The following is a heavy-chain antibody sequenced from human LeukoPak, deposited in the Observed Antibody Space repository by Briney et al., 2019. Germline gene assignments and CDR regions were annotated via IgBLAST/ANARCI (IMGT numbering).Heavy chain of an antibody. J-gene: IGHJ6*03. Sequence: GASVRVSCKASGYTFTSYDINWVRQATGQGLEWMGWMNPNSGNTGYAQKFQGRVTITRNTSISTAYMELSSLRSEDTAVYYCARARRGYSNHYYYYYMDVWGKGTTVTVSS. CDR3: ARARRGYSNHYYYYYMDV. CDR1: GYTFTSYD. CDR2: MNPNSGNT. D-gene: IGHD4-11*01. V-gene: IGHV1-8*03.